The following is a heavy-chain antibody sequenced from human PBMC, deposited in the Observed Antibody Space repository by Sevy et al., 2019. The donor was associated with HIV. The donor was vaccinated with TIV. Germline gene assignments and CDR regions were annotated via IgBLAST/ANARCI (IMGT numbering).Heavy chain of an antibody. CDR2: IHQSGST. J-gene: IGHJ4*02. CDR3: ARRTYYSDSTAYYFDY. D-gene: IGHD3-22*01. V-gene: IGHV4-38-2*02. Sequence: SETLSLTCTVSGYSISTGYCWGWIRQPPGKGLEWIGNIHQSGSTYYNPSLKSRITISVDTSKNQFSLNLISVTAADTAVYYCARRTYYSDSTAYYFDYWGQGTLVTVSS. CDR1: GYSISTGYC.